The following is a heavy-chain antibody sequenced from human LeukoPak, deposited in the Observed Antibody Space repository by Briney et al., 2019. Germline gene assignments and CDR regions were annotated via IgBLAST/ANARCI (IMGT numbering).Heavy chain of an antibody. CDR1: GYTLTELS. CDR3: ATTEAAAGTGGAFDI. V-gene: IGHV1-24*01. D-gene: IGHD6-13*01. Sequence: ASVTVSCKVSGYTLTELSMHWVRQAPGKGLEWMGGFDPEDGETIYAQKFQGRVTMTEDTSTDTAYMELSSLRSEDTAVYYCATTEAAAGTGGAFDIWGQGTMVTVSS. J-gene: IGHJ3*02. CDR2: FDPEDGET.